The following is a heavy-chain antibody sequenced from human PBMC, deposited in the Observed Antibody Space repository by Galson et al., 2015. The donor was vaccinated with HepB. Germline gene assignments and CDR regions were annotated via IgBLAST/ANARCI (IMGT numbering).Heavy chain of an antibody. V-gene: IGHV4-39*07. D-gene: IGHD3-10*01. CDR3: ARGNGSGSYYSNFDY. CDR2: IYYSGST. CDR1: GGSISSSSYY. Sequence: TLSLTCTVSGGSISSSSYYWSWIRQPPGKGLEWIGSIYYSGSTYYNPSLKSRVTISVDTSKNQFSLKLSSVTAADTAVYYCARGNGSGSYYSNFDYWGQGSLVTVSS. J-gene: IGHJ4*02.